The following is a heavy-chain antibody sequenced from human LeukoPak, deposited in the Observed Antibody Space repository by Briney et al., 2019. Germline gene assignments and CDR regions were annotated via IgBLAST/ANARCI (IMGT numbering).Heavy chain of an antibody. Sequence: SETLSLTCAVYGGSLSVYYWSWIRQPPGKGREWVGEINHSGTTNYNPSLKSRITISVDTSKNQFSLKLSSETAADTAVYYWARGSYGSRLNYYGMDVWGQGTTVTVSS. CDR3: ARGSYGSRLNYYGMDV. D-gene: IGHD5-18*01. J-gene: IGHJ6*02. CDR1: GGSLSVYY. CDR2: INHSGTT. V-gene: IGHV4-34*01.